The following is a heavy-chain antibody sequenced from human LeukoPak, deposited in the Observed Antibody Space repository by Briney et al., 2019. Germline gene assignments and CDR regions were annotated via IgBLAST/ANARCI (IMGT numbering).Heavy chain of an antibody. CDR1: GFTFSNCC. Sequence: GGSLRLSCTASGFTFSNCCMHWVRQTPGKGLIWVSRICPGGTITNYADSVKGRFTISRDDAKNMMFLQMNSLRADDTAVYYCVRDFRSADYWGQGILVTVSS. J-gene: IGHJ4*02. CDR3: VRDFRSADY. V-gene: IGHV3-74*01. CDR2: ICPGGTIT.